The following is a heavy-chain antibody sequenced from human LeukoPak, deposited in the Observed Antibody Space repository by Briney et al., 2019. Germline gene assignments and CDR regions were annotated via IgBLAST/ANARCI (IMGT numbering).Heavy chain of an antibody. CDR1: GGSFSGYY. Sequence: SETLSLTCAVYGGSFSGYYWSWIRQPPGKGLEWIGEINHSGSTNYNPSLKSRVTIPVDTSKNQFSLKLSSVTAADTAVYYCARDYYDSSGYYYHYYYYYMDVWGKGTTVTVSS. CDR2: INHSGST. CDR3: ARDYYDSSGYYYHYYYYYMDV. V-gene: IGHV4-34*01. J-gene: IGHJ6*03. D-gene: IGHD3-22*01.